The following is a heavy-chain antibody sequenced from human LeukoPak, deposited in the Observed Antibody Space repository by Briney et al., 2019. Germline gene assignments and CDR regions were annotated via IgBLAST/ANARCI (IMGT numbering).Heavy chain of an antibody. CDR2: VSVYNGNT. D-gene: IGHD3-22*01. V-gene: IGHV1-18*01. J-gene: IGHJ3*02. CDR1: GYSFTSYG. CDR3: ARDTAALIVVVITTMDGAFDI. Sequence: GESLKISCKGSGYSFTSYGISWVRQAPGQGLEWMGWVSVYNGNTKYAQKLQDRVTMTTDTSTSTAYMELRSLRSDDTAVYYCARDTAALIVVVITTMDGAFDIWGQGTMVTVSS.